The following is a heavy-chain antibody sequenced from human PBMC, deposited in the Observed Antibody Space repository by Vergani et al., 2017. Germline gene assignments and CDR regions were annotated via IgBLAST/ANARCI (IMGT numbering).Heavy chain of an antibody. D-gene: IGHD5-12*01. CDR1: GFTFNHYA. Sequence: EVQLLESGGDLVKPGGSLRLSCAASGFTFNHYAMNWVRQAPGKGLEWVSGISGSGGSIYYAVSVKGRFTISRDSSKNTLYLQMNSLSAGDTAVYYCARANPRNSGYDYLYYYHAIVVWGEGTTVTVSS. CDR3: ARANPRNSGYDYLYYYHAIVV. V-gene: IGHV3-23*01. J-gene: IGHJ6*04. CDR2: ISGSGGSI.